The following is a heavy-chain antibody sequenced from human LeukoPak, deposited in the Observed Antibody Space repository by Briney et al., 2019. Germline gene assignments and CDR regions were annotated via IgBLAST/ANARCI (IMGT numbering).Heavy chain of an antibody. J-gene: IGHJ4*02. Sequence: GGSLRLSCAASGFTFSSYAMSWVRQAPGKGLEWVSAISGSGGSTYYADSVKGRFTISRDNPKNTLYLQMNSLRAEDTAVYYCAGYFDWLSPFDYWGQGTLVTVSS. CDR2: ISGSGGST. CDR1: GFTFSSYA. V-gene: IGHV3-23*01. D-gene: IGHD3-9*01. CDR3: AGYFDWLSPFDY.